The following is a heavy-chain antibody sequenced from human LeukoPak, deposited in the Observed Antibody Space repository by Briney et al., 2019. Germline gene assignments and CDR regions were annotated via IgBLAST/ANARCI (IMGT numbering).Heavy chain of an antibody. CDR1: GFTFSSYA. CDR3: ARALPAASHTSFDY. D-gene: IGHD2-2*01. CDR2: ISGSGGST. J-gene: IGHJ4*02. Sequence: GGSLRLSCAASGFTFSSYAMSWVRQAPGKGLEWVSAISGSGGSTYYADSVKGRFTISRDISKNTFYLQMNSLRVEDTAVFYCARALPAASHTSFDYWGQGTLVTVSS. V-gene: IGHV3-23*01.